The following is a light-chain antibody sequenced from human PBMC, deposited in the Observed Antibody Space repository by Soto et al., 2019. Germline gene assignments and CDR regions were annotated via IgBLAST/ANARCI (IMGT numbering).Light chain of an antibody. V-gene: IGKV1-39*01. CDR1: QSVRSW. J-gene: IGKJ5*01. CDR2: AAS. Sequence: DIQMTQSPSTLSASVGDIVTITFRASQSVRSWLAWYQQKPGRAPKFLIYAASSLQTGVPSRFSGSGSGTDFTLTISSLQPEDFATYYCQQSFSTLITFGQGTRLEIK. CDR3: QQSFSTLIT.